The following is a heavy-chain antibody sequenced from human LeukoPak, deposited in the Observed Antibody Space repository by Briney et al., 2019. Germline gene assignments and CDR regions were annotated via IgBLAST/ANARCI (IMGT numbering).Heavy chain of an antibody. CDR1: GFTFSGYA. D-gene: IGHD4-17*01. Sequence: HPGGSLRLSCAASGFTFSGYAMHWGRQAPGKGLECVAVISYDGSHKYYVDSVKGRFTISRDNSKNTLYLQMNSLRAEDTAVYYCATLGDYVDYYFDYWGQGTLVTVSS. V-gene: IGHV3-30-3*01. CDR3: ATLGDYVDYYFDY. J-gene: IGHJ4*02. CDR2: ISYDGSHK.